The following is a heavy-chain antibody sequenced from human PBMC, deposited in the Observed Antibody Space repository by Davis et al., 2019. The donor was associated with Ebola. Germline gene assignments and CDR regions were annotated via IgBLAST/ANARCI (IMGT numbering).Heavy chain of an antibody. CDR1: GGSFSGYY. J-gene: IGHJ6*02. CDR2: INHSGST. D-gene: IGHD6-6*01. CDR3: ARGLRYSSSSGLRYYYYYGMDV. Sequence: MPSETLSLTCAVYGGSFSGYYWSWIRQPPGKGLEWIGEINHSGSTNYNPSLKSRVTISVDTSKNQFSLKLSSLTAAETAVYYCARGLRYSSSSGLRYYYYYGMDVWGQGTLVTVSS. V-gene: IGHV4-34*01.